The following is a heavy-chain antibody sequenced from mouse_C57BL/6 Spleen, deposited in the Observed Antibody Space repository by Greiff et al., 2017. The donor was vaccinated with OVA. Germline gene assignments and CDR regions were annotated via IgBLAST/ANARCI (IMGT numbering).Heavy chain of an antibody. CDR1: GFNIKNTY. CDR2: IDPANGNT. V-gene: IGHV14-3*01. Sequence: EVQLVESVAELVRPGASVKLSCTASGFNIKNTYMHWVKQRPEQGLEWIGRIDPANGNTKYAPKFQGKATITANTSSNTAYLQLSSLTSEETAIYYCAESSGYVGFAYWGQGTLVTVSA. J-gene: IGHJ3*01. CDR3: AESSGYVGFAY. D-gene: IGHD3-2*02.